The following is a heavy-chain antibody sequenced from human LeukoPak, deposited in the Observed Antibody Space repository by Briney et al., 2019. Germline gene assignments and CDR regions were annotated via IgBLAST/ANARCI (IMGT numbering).Heavy chain of an antibody. V-gene: IGHV3-20*04. Sequence: ASETLSLTCTVSGGSISPYYWSWVRQAPGKGLEWVSGINWNGGSTGYADSVKGRFTISRDNAKNSLYLQMNSLRAEDTALYYCAREGGIDCSSTSCYGLWGQGTLVTVSS. J-gene: IGHJ4*02. CDR3: AREGGIDCSSTSCYGL. CDR2: INWNGGST. CDR1: GGSISPYY. D-gene: IGHD2-2*01.